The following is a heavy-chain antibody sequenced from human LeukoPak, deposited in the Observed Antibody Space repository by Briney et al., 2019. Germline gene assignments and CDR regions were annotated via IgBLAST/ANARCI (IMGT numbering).Heavy chain of an antibody. V-gene: IGHV4-59*01. Sequence: SETLSLTCTVSGDSINGFYWSWIRQPPGKGLEWIGYIYYSGSTNYNPSLKSRVTISVDTSKNQFSLKLSSVTAADTTVYYCARGVVIAPQTFDYWGQGTLVTVSS. CDR3: ARGVVIAPQTFDY. J-gene: IGHJ4*02. CDR1: GDSINGFY. D-gene: IGHD2-21*01. CDR2: IYYSGST.